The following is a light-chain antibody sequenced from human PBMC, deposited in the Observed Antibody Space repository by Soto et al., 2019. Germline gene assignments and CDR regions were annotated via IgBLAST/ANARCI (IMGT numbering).Light chain of an antibody. CDR3: CSYAGTYTFYV. Sequence: SALTQPRSVSGSPGQSVTISCTGTSSDVGGYDYVSWYQQHPGKAPKVMIYEVTKRPSGVPDRFSGSRSGNTASLTISGLQAEDDADYDCCSYAGTYTFYVFGSGTKLTVL. V-gene: IGLV2-11*01. CDR2: EVT. J-gene: IGLJ1*01. CDR1: SSDVGGYDY.